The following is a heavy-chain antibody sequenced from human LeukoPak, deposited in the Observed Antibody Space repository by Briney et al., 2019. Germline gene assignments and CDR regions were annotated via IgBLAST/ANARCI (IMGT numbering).Heavy chain of an antibody. CDR1: GGSFSGYY. V-gene: IGHV4-34*01. J-gene: IGHJ4*02. CDR2: INHSGST. Sequence: PSETLSLTCAVYGGSFSGYYWSWIRQPPGKGLEWIGEINHSGSTNYNPSLKSRVTISVDTSKNQFSLKLSSVTAADTAVYYCAGGSPPMVRGVNSDYWGQGTLVTVSS. D-gene: IGHD3-10*01. CDR3: AGGSPPMVRGVNSDY.